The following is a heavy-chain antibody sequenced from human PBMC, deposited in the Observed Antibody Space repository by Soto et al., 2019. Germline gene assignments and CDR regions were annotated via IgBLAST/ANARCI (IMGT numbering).Heavy chain of an antibody. J-gene: IGHJ6*02. CDR2: ITTYNGNT. CDR3: ARALTGYGMDV. V-gene: IGHV1-18*01. Sequence: ASVKVSCKAVRYIFTNYGVSWGRQAPGQGLEWMGWITTYNGNTEYAQKFQGRVTMTTDASTSTAYMELGSLRSDDTAIYYCARALTGYGMDVWGQGTTVTVSS. CDR1: RYIFTNYG.